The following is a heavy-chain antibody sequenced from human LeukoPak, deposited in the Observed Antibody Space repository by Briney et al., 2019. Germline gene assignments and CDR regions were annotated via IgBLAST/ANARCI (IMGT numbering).Heavy chain of an antibody. CDR3: ATFDYYDSSGYPRSDYFDY. CDR1: GFTFSSYA. D-gene: IGHD3-22*01. Sequence: PGGSLRLSCAASGFTFSSYAMSWVRQAPGKGQEWVSAISGSGGSTYYADSVKGRFTISRDNSKNTLYLQMNSLRAEDTAVYYCATFDYYDSSGYPRSDYFDYWGQGTLVTVSS. J-gene: IGHJ4*02. V-gene: IGHV3-23*01. CDR2: ISGSGGST.